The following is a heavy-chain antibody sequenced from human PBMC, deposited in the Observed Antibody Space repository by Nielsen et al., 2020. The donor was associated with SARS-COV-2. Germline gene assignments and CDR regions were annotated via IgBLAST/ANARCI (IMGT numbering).Heavy chain of an antibody. CDR1: GFTFSSYG. V-gene: IGHV3-30*18. D-gene: IGHD6-6*01. CDR3: AKDRDSSSSGALS. J-gene: IGHJ5*02. CDR2: ISYDGSNK. Sequence: GESLKISCAASGFTFSSYGVHWVRQAPGKGLEWVAVISYDGSNKYYADSVKGRFTISRDNSKNTLYLQMNSLRAEDTAVYYCAKDRDSSSSGALSWGQGTLVTVSS.